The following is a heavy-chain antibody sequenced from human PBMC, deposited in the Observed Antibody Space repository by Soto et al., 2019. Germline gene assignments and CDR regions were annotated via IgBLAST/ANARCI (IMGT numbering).Heavy chain of an antibody. V-gene: IGHV3-23*01. CDR2: ISGSGGST. J-gene: IGHJ4*02. CDR1: GFTLSSYA. CDR3: AKLWGSYRYSLYFDY. D-gene: IGHD3-16*02. Sequence: GGSRRLSCAASGFTLSSYAMSWVRQAPGKGLEWVSAISGSGGSTYYADSVKGRFTISRDNSKNTLYLQMNSLRAEDTAVYYCAKLWGSYRYSLYFDYWGQGTLVTVSS.